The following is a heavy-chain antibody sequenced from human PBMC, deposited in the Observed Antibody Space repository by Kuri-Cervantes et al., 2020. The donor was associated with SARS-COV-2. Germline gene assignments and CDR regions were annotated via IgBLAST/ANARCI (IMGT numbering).Heavy chain of an antibody. CDR3: ARDQAGTIDY. J-gene: IGHJ4*02. CDR1: GFTFRNYG. V-gene: IGHV3-30*02. Sequence: GESLKISCAPSGFTFRNYGMHWVRLAPGKGLEWMAFIRYDGHSEDYADSVKGRFTVSRDNSKNTLYLQMNSLRAEDTAVYYCARDQAGTIDYWGQGTLVTVSS. CDR2: IRYDGHSE. D-gene: IGHD1-1*01.